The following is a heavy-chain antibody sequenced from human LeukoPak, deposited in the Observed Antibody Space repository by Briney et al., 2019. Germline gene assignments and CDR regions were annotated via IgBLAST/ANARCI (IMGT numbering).Heavy chain of an antibody. Sequence: GGSLRPSCAASGFTFGDYGMSWVRQAPGKGLEWFSGINWNGGSTGYGDSVKGRFTISRDNAKNSLYLEMNSLRTDDTALYYCVRLPTGYFTRTYCQKWGQGTLVTVSS. J-gene: IGHJ1*01. CDR1: GFTFGDYG. D-gene: IGHD2-15*01. CDR2: INWNGGST. V-gene: IGHV3-20*04. CDR3: VRLPTGYFTRTYCQK.